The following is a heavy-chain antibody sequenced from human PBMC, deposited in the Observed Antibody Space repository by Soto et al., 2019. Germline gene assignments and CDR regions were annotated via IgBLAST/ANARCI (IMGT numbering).Heavy chain of an antibody. CDR3: ARSQGSSTSLEIYYYYYYGMDV. CDR2: IIPISGTA. D-gene: IGHD2-2*01. V-gene: IGHV1-69*01. Sequence: QVQLVQSGAEVKKPGSSVKVSCKASGGTFSSYAISWVRQAPGQGLEWMGGIIPISGTANYAQKFQGRVTITADESTSTDYRELSSLRSEDTAVYYWARSQGSSTSLEIYYYYYYGMDVWGQGTTVTVSS. CDR1: GGTFSSYA. J-gene: IGHJ6*02.